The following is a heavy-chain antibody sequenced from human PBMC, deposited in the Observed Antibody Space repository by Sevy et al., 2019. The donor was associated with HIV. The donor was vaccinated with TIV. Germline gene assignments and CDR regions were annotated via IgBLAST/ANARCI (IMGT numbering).Heavy chain of an antibody. J-gene: IGHJ4*02. CDR3: ASGRGYSYSLNY. CDR2: IYTSGNT. V-gene: IGHV4-4*07. CDR1: GDSVTNYY. Sequence: SETLSLNCTVSGDSVTNYYWNWIRQTAGKGLEWVGRIYTSGNTNSGNTNYNPSLKSRVTMSVDTSKNRFSLKLTSVTAADTAVYYCASGRGYSYSLNYWGQGTVVTVSS. D-gene: IGHD2-2*03.